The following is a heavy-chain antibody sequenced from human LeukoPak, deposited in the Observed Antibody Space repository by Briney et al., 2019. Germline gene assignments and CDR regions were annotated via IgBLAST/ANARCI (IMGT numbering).Heavy chain of an antibody. J-gene: IGHJ4*02. CDR1: GFTLSSYG. Sequence: GGSLRLSCAVAGFTLSSYGMSWVRQAPGKGLEWVADISDSGGRTNYADSVKGRFTISRDNPKNTLYLQMNSLRAEDTAVYFCAKRGVVTRVILVGFHKEAYYFDSWGQGALVTVSS. CDR3: AKRGVVTRVILVGFHKEAYYFDS. V-gene: IGHV3-23*01. D-gene: IGHD3-22*01. CDR2: ISDSGGRT.